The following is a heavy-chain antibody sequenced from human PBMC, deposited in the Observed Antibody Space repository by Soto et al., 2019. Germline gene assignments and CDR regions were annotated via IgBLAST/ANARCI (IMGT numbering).Heavy chain of an antibody. Sequence: GGSLRLSCAASGFTFSSYGMHWVRQAPGKGLEWVAVISYDGSNKYYADSVKGRFTISRDNSKNTLYLQMNSLRAEDTAVYYCATIAVAGTIFDYWGQGTLVTVSS. V-gene: IGHV3-30*03. J-gene: IGHJ4*02. CDR3: ATIAVAGTIFDY. CDR1: GFTFSSYG. D-gene: IGHD6-19*01. CDR2: ISYDGSNK.